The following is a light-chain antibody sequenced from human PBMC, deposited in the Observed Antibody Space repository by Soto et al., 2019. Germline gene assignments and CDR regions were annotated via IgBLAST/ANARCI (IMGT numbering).Light chain of an antibody. Sequence: QSALTQPPSASGSPGQSVTISCTGTSSDVGAYKYVSWYQQYPGKAPKLMIYEVSKRPSGVPDRFSGSKSGNTASLTVSGLQAEEGADYSCTSFVGSNIWVFGGGTKLTVL. CDR3: TSFVGSNIWV. J-gene: IGLJ3*02. V-gene: IGLV2-8*01. CDR2: EVS. CDR1: SSDVGAYKY.